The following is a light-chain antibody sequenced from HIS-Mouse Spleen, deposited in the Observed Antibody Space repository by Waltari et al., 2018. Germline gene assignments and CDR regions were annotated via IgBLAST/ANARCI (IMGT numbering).Light chain of an antibody. CDR1: ALPKKY. CDR2: EDS. J-gene: IGLJ2*01. Sequence: SYELTQLPSVSVSPGQTARITCSGHALPKKYAYWYQQKSGQAPVLVIYEDSKRPSGIPERFSGSSSGTMATLTISGAQVEDEADYYCYSTDSSGNHRVFGGGTKLTVL. CDR3: YSTDSSGNHRV. V-gene: IGLV3-10*01.